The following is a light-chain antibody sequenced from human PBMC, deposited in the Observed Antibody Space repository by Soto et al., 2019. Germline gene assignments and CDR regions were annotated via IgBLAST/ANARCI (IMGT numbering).Light chain of an antibody. V-gene: IGKV1-5*01. CDR3: QQYETFSGT. CDR2: DAS. Sequence: GDRVTITCRASQSISSWLAWYQQKPGKAPKFLIYDASNLESGVPSRFSGSGSGTEFTLTISSLQPDDFATYYCQQYETFSGTFGPGTKVDIK. CDR1: QSISSW. J-gene: IGKJ1*01.